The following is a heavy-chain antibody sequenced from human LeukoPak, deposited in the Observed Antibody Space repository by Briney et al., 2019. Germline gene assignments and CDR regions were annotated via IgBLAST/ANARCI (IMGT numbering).Heavy chain of an antibody. Sequence: ASVKVSCKDSGYTFTGYYMHWVRQAPGQGLEWMGRINPNSGGTNYAQKFQGRVTMTRDTSLSTAYMELSRLRSDDTAVYYCARGAYCSGGSCLQPKRYDYWGQGTLVTVSS. CDR1: GYTFTGYY. V-gene: IGHV1-2*06. CDR2: INPNSGGT. D-gene: IGHD2-15*01. J-gene: IGHJ4*02. CDR3: ARGAYCSGGSCLQPKRYDY.